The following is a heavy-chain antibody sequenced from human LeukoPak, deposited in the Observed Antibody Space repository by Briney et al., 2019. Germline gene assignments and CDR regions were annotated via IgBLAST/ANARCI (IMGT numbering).Heavy chain of an antibody. CDR1: GFTFSSYW. CDR3: AGGISATGGG. J-gene: IGHJ3*01. D-gene: IGHD6-13*01. CDR2: INSDGSIT. V-gene: IGHV3-74*01. Sequence: PGGSLRLSCADSGFTFSSYWMHWVRQAPGKGLVWVSRINSDGSITTYADSVKGRFTISRDNAKDTLYLQMNSLRAEDTAVYYCAGGISATGGGWGQGTMVTVS.